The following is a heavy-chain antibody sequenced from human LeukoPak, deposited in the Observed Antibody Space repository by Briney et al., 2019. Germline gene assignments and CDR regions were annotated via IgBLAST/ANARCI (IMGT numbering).Heavy chain of an antibody. D-gene: IGHD2-21*02. Sequence: GGSLRLSCVASGFAFRDFSMSWVRQAPGKGLEWVSVISSGSDHTYYADSVKGRFAIFRDNSKNTLYLQMNSLRIEDTAIYYCAKDRLYFGDDFGDYWGQGTLATVSS. CDR2: ISSGSDHT. J-gene: IGHJ4*02. CDR3: AKDRLYFGDDFGDY. V-gene: IGHV3-23*01. CDR1: GFAFRDFS.